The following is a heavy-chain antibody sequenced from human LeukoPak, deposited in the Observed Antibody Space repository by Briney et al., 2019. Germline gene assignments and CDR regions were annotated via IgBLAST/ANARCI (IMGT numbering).Heavy chain of an antibody. V-gene: IGHV1-2*02. Sequence: ASVKVSCKASGYTFTSYDINWVRQAPGQGLEWMGWINPNSGGTNYAQKFQGRVTMTRDTSISTAYMELSRLRSDDTAVYYCARWSIAAFNLYYYYMDVWGKGTTVTVSS. CDR2: INPNSGGT. J-gene: IGHJ6*03. CDR1: GYTFTSYD. CDR3: ARWSIAAFNLYYYYMDV. D-gene: IGHD6-6*01.